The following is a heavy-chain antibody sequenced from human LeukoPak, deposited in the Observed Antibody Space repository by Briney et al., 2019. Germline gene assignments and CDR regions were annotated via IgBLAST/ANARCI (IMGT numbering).Heavy chain of an antibody. D-gene: IGHD1-1*01. CDR3: ARDLGEGYRYNWNDEAFYYYGMDV. J-gene: IGHJ6*02. CDR1: GGTFSSYA. V-gene: IGHV1-69*13. CDR2: IIPIFGTA. Sequence: SVKVSCKASGGTFSSYAISWVRQAPGQGLEWMGGIIPIFGTANYAQKFQGRVTITADESTSTAYMELSSLRSEDTAVYYCARDLGEGYRYNWNDEAFYYYGMDVWGQGTTVTVSS.